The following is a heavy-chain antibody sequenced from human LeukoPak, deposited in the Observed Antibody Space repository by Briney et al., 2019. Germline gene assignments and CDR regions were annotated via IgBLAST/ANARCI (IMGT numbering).Heavy chain of an antibody. CDR3: ARDLHGGNSGLGY. J-gene: IGHJ1*01. CDR2: IHYSGFS. Sequence: TSETLSLTCTVSGGSISSYYWSWIRQPPGKGLERIGYIHYSGFSNYNPSLKSRVTISVDTSKNQFSLKLSFVTAADTAVYYCARDLHGGNSGLGYWGQGTLVTVSS. CDR1: GGSISSYY. V-gene: IGHV4-59*01. D-gene: IGHD4-23*01.